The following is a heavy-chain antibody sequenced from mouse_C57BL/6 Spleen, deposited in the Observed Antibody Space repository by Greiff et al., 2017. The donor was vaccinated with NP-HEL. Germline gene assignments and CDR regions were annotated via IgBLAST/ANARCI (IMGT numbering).Heavy chain of an antibody. Sequence: VKLMESGPELVKPGASVKISCKASGYAFSSSWMNWVKQRPGKGLEWIGRIYPGDGDTNYNGKFKGKATLTADKSSSTAYMQLSSLTSEDSAVYFCARGSQGFAYWGQGTLVTVSA. CDR1: GYAFSSSW. CDR2: IYPGDGDT. J-gene: IGHJ3*01. CDR3: ARGSQGFAY. V-gene: IGHV1-82*01.